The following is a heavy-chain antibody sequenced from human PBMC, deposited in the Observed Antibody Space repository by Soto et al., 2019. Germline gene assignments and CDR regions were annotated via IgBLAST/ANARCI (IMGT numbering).Heavy chain of an antibody. CDR3: ARVWGYSYGLASDI. CDR1: TCPIRRGGHS. Sequence: LPTTRTLSTCPIRRGGHSAISVSHQPGKGLEWIGYIYHSGSTYYNPSLKSRVTISVDRPKSQFSLKLSSVTAADTAVYYCARVWGYSYGLASDIWGQGTMVTVSS. V-gene: IGHV4-30-2*01. J-gene: IGHJ3*02. D-gene: IGHD5-18*01. CDR2: IYHSGST.